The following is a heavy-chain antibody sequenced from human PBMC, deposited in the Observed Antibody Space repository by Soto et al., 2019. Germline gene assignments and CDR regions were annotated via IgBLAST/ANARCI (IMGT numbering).Heavy chain of an antibody. Sequence: QVQLVQSGAEVKKPGSSVKVSCKASGGTFSSYAISWVRQAPGQGLEWMGGIIPIFGTANYAQKFQGRVTITADESTSTAYMELSSLRSEDTAVYYCAGGGPRTKWLLPPRPFDYWGQGTLVTVSS. V-gene: IGHV1-69*01. CDR2: IIPIFGTA. CDR1: GGTFSSYA. CDR3: AGGGPRTKWLLPPRPFDY. D-gene: IGHD3-22*01. J-gene: IGHJ4*02.